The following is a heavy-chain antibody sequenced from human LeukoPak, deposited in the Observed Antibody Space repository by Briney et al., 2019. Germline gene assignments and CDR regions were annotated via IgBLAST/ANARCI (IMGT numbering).Heavy chain of an antibody. CDR2: IIPIFGTA. CDR1: GGTFSSYA. Sequence: ASVTVSCTASGGTFSSYAISWVRQAPGQGLEWMGGIIPIFGTANYAQKFQGRVTITADESTSTAYMELSSLRSEDTAVYYRARLDRGSYSEYWGQGTLVTVSS. V-gene: IGHV1-69*13. D-gene: IGHD3-16*01. CDR3: ARLDRGSYSEY. J-gene: IGHJ4*02.